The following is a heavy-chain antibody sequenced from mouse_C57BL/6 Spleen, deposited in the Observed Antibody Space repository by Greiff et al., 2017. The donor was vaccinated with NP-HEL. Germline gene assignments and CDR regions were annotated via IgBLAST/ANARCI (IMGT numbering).Heavy chain of an antibody. D-gene: IGHD2-1*01. CDR3: ARRIYYGNYVGAMDY. CDR1: GFTFSDYG. Sequence: EVMLVESGGGLVKPGGSLKLSCAASGFTFSDYGMHWVRQAPEKGLEWVAYISSGSSTIYYADTVKGRFTISRDNAKNTLFLQMTSLRSEDTAMYYCARRIYYGNYVGAMDYWGQGTSVTVSS. J-gene: IGHJ4*01. V-gene: IGHV5-17*01. CDR2: ISSGSSTI.